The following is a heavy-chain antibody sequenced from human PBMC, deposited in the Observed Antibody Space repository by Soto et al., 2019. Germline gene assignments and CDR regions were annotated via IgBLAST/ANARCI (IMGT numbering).Heavy chain of an antibody. Sequence: ASVQVSCKACGYTFTSCGFSWVRRAPGRGLEWMGRISAYTGNTNYAQKLQGRGTMTTDTATSTANMELRSLRSDDTAVYYYARERGLLAAVYQIRPCDYWGQGTLVTVSS. CDR3: ARERGLLAAVYQIRPCDY. D-gene: IGHD6-13*01. CDR1: GYTFTSCG. V-gene: IGHV1-18*01. CDR2: ISAYTGNT. J-gene: IGHJ4*02.